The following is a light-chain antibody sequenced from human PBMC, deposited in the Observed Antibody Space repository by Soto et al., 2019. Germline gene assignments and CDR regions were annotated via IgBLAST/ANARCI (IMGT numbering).Light chain of an antibody. CDR3: QQYGPSLT. CDR1: QSVSNSY. J-gene: IGKJ5*01. CDR2: GAS. Sequence: EIVLTQSPSTLSLSPGPRTTISCRASQSVSNSYLAWYQQQPGQAPRLLIYGASSRATGIPDRFSGSGSGTDFTLTISRLEPEDFALYYCQQYGPSLTFGQGTRLEIK. V-gene: IGKV3-20*01.